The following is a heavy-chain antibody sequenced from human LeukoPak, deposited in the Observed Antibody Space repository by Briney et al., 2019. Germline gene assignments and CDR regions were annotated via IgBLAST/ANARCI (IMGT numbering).Heavy chain of an antibody. CDR3: TRVSSSSSWYTDLDY. Sequence: GGSLRLSCAASGFTFSTYRMSWVRQAPGKGLEWVANIKQDGSEKHYVDSVKGRFTISRDNAKNSLYLQMSSLRAEDTAVYYCTRVSSSSSWYTDLDYWGQGTLVTVSS. V-gene: IGHV3-7*01. CDR2: IKQDGSEK. J-gene: IGHJ4*02. CDR1: GFTFSTYR. D-gene: IGHD6-13*01.